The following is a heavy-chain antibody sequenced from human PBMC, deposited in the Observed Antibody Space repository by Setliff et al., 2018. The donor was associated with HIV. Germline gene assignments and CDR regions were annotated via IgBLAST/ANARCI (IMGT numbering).Heavy chain of an antibody. J-gene: IGHJ6*03. V-gene: IGHV1-69*13. CDR1: GGTFSSYA. CDR3: ATVSYGSGRYLLRPYYYMDV. D-gene: IGHD3-10*01. Sequence: GASVKVSCKASGGTFSSYAINWVRQAPGQGLEWMGGIIPIFGTANYAQTFQGRVTITADESTSTAYMELSSLRSEDTAVYYCATVSYGSGRYLLRPYYYMDVWGKGTTVTVSS. CDR2: IIPIFGTA.